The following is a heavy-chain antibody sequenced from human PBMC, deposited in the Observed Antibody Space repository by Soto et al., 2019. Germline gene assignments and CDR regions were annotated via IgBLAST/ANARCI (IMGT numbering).Heavy chain of an antibody. J-gene: IGHJ6*01. CDR3: SKPLGSIFGVGITYGMDV. CDR2: IAYDESYK. CDR1: GFTFSSYG. D-gene: IGHD3-3*01. Sequence: GGSLRLSWAASGFTFSSYGMHWVRQAPGEGLEWVPVIAYDESYKYYGDSAKGRFTNSGDNSKNTLYLQMNSLRAEDTAVYYCSKPLGSIFGVGITYGMDVWGQGTTGTGLL. V-gene: IGHV3-30*18.